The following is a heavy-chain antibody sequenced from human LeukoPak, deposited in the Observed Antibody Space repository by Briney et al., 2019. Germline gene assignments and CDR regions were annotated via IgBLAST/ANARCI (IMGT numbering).Heavy chain of an antibody. J-gene: IGHJ4*02. CDR3: ARRILLWFGESSN. Sequence: SETLSLTCAVYGGSFSGYYWSWIRQPPGKGLEWIGEINHSGSTNYNPSLKSRVTISVDTSKNQFSLKLSSVTAADTAVYYCARRILLWFGESSNWGQGTLVTVSS. CDR1: GGSFSGYY. D-gene: IGHD3-10*01. V-gene: IGHV4-34*01. CDR2: INHSGST.